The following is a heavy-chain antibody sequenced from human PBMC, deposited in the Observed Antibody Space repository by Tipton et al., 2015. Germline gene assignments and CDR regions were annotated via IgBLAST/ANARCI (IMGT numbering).Heavy chain of an antibody. CDR1: GATFISYA. CDR2: IIPIFGIT. CDR3: ARGGYYYGVGVNITGAFDL. J-gene: IGHJ3*01. D-gene: IGHD3-10*01. Sequence: QLVQSGAEVKKPGSSVKVSCKASGATFISYAISWVRLAPGQGLEWMGGIIPIFGITPYSERLQGRVTITADRSTNTAYMELGSLRSEDSAVYYCARGGYYYGVGVNITGAFDLWGQGTMVTVSS. V-gene: IGHV1-69*17.